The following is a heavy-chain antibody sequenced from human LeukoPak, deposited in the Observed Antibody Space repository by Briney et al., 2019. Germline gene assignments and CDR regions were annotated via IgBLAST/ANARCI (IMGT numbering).Heavy chain of an antibody. Sequence: GGSLRLSCSASGFTFSNYVIHWVRQAPGKGLEYVSATNSNGDTTYYTDSVKGRFTISRDNSKNTVSLQMSSLRAEDMAVYFCVKDCSRDWNGHWFDSWGQGTRVTVSS. CDR3: VKDCSRDWNGHWFDS. CDR2: TNSNGDTT. CDR1: GFTFSNYV. D-gene: IGHD2-21*02. J-gene: IGHJ5*01. V-gene: IGHV3-64D*09.